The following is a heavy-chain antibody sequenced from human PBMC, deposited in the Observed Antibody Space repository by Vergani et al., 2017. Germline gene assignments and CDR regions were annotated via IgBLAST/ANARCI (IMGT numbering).Heavy chain of an antibody. CDR2: IYYSGST. CDR3: ARAPVVAAIPNWFDP. CDR1: GGSISSGGYY. J-gene: IGHJ5*02. Sequence: QVQLQESGPGLVKPSQTLSLTCTVSGGSISSGGYYWSWIRQPPGKGLEWIGYIYYSGSTNYNPSLKSRVTISVDTSKNQFSLKLSSVTAADTAVYYCARAPVVAAIPNWFDPWGQGTLVTVSS. D-gene: IGHD2-15*01. V-gene: IGHV4-61*08.